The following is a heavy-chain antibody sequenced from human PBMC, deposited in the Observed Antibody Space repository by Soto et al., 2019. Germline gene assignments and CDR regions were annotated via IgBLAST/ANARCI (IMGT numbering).Heavy chain of an antibody. V-gene: IGHV1-58*01. CDR3: GGAVTGGYFDN. D-gene: IGHD6-19*01. J-gene: IGHJ4*02. Sequence: SVKVSCKASGFTFSNLAVQWVRQTRGQRLEWIGWIVVGSGKTDYAQKFQERVTITSDMSTGTVYMDLSSLRLDDTAVYYCGGAVTGGYFDNWGQGTRVTVSS. CDR1: GFTFSNLA. CDR2: IVVGSGKT.